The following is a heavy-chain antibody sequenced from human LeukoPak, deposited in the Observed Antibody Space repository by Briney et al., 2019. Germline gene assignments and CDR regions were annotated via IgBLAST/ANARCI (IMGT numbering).Heavy chain of an antibody. J-gene: IGHJ4*02. Sequence: SETLSLTCTVSGGSISSYYWSWIRQPPGKGLEWIGYIYYSGSTNYNPSLKSRVTISVDTSKNQFSLKLSSVTAADTAVYYCATSARYGAAAGGVGYWGQGTLVTVSS. CDR2: IYYSGST. D-gene: IGHD4-17*01. CDR3: ATSARYGAAAGGVGY. V-gene: IGHV4-59*01. CDR1: GGSISSYY.